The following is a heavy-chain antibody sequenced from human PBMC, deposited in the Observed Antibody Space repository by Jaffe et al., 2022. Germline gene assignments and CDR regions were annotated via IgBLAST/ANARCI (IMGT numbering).Heavy chain of an antibody. V-gene: IGHV3-23*01. J-gene: IGHJ3*02. Sequence: EVQLLESGGGLVQPGGSLRLSCAASGFTFSSYAMSWVRQAPGKGLEWVSAISGSGGSTYYADSVKGRFTISRDNSKNTLYLQMNSLRAEDTAVYYCANVEQQLDGREGDDAFDIWGQGTMVTVSS. CDR2: ISGSGGST. D-gene: IGHD6-13*01. CDR3: ANVEQQLDGREGDDAFDI. CDR1: GFTFSSYA.